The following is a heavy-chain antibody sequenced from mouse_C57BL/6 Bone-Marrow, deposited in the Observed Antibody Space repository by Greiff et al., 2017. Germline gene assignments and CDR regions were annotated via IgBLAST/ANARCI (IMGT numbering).Heavy chain of an antibody. J-gene: IGHJ1*03. CDR3: ARPEYGYIYWYFDV. D-gene: IGHD2-2*01. V-gene: IGHV1-64*01. CDR1: CYTFTSYW. Sequence: QVQLQQPGAELVKPGASVKLSCKASCYTFTSYWMHWVKQRPGQGLEWIGMIHPTSGSTNYNEKFKSKATLTVDKSSSTAYMQLSSLTSEDSAVYNCARPEYGYIYWYFDVWGTETTGTVSS. CDR2: IHPTSGST.